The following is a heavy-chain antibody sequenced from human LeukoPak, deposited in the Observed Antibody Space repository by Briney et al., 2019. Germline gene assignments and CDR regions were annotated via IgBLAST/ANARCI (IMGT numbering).Heavy chain of an antibody. V-gene: IGHV3-23*01. CDR2: ISGSGGST. Sequence: GGSLRLSCAASGFTFSSYAMSWARQAPGKGLEWVSAISGSGGSTYYADSVKGRFTISRDSSKNTLYLQLNRLTAEGTAVYYCAKYFPYISGWYVFVEYWGQGTLVSVSS. CDR1: GFTFSSYA. CDR3: AKYFPYISGWYVFVEY. J-gene: IGHJ4*02. D-gene: IGHD6-19*01.